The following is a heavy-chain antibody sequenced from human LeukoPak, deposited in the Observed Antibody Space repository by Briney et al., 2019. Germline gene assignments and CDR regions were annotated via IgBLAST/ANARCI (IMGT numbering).Heavy chain of an antibody. CDR2: ISYDGSNK. J-gene: IGHJ3*02. CDR3: AKFMPSSGSDSDAFDI. V-gene: IGHV3-30*18. CDR1: GFTFSRYG. Sequence: PGGSLRLSCAAPGFTFSRYGMHWVRQAPGKGLEWVATISYDGSNKYYADSVKGRFTISRDNSKNTLNLQMNSLRPEDTAVYYCAKFMPSSGSDSDAFDIWGQGTMVTVSS. D-gene: IGHD1-26*01.